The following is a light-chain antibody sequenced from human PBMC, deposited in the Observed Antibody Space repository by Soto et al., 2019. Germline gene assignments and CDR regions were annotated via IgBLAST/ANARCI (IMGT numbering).Light chain of an antibody. J-gene: IGLJ2*01. V-gene: IGLV3-21*02. CDR1: NIGSKS. CDR3: QVWDGDSDHVV. Sequence: SYELAQPPSVSVDPGQTARITCGGYNIGSKSVQWYQQKPGQAPVKVVPERFSGSKSGNTATLTISRVEAGDEADYYCQVWDGDSDHVVFGGGTKLTGL.